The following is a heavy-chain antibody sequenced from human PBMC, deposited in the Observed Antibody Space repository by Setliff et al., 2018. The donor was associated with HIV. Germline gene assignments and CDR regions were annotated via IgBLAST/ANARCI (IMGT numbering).Heavy chain of an antibody. Sequence: PGGSLRLSCAASGFTFSSYWMSWVRKAPGKGLEWVANIKQDGSEKYYVDSVKGRFTISRDNAKNSLYLQMNSLRDEDAAVYYCASSPSWGTYRYGFDYWGQGTLVTVSS. D-gene: IGHD3-16*02. CDR2: IKQDGSEK. CDR1: GFTFSSYW. CDR3: ASSPSWGTYRYGFDY. V-gene: IGHV3-7*01. J-gene: IGHJ4*02.